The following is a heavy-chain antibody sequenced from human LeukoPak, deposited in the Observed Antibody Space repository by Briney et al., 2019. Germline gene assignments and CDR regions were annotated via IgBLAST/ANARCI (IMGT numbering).Heavy chain of an antibody. Sequence: SETLSLTCTVSGGSISPYYWSWIRQPPGKGLEWIGYVYYSGSTNYNPPLKSRVTISVDTSKSQFSLKLTSVTAADTAVYYCARGGGSGRGNWFDPWGQGTLVIVSS. V-gene: IGHV4-59*01. J-gene: IGHJ5*02. CDR3: ARGGGSGRGNWFDP. CDR2: VYYSGST. D-gene: IGHD3-10*01. CDR1: GGSISPYY.